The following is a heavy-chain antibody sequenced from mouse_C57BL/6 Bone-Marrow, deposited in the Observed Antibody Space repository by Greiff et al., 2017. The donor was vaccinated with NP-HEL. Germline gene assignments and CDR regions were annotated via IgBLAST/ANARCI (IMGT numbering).Heavy chain of an antibody. Sequence: QVQLKQPGAELVKPGASVKMSCKASGYTFTSYWITWVKQRPGQGLEWIGDIYPGSGSTNYNEKFKSKATLTVDTSSSTAYMQLSSLTSEDSAVYYCARWGYYDYDGAWFAYWGQGTLVTVSA. CDR2: IYPGSGST. J-gene: IGHJ3*01. D-gene: IGHD2-4*01. CDR3: ARWGYYDYDGAWFAY. V-gene: IGHV1-55*01. CDR1: GYTFTSYW.